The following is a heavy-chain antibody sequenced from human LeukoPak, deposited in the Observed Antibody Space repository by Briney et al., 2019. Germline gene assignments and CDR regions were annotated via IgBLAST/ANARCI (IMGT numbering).Heavy chain of an antibody. V-gene: IGHV1-69-2*01. CDR2: VDPEDGET. CDR1: GYTFTDYY. Sequence: GASVNVSCKASGYTFTDYYMHWVQQAPGKGLEWMGRVDPEDGETIYAEKFQGRVTITADTSTDTAYMDLRSLRSDDTAVYYCARDRSDSGDYVLLDRRGQGTLVTVSS. J-gene: IGHJ5*02. D-gene: IGHD4-17*01. CDR3: ARDRSDSGDYVLLDR.